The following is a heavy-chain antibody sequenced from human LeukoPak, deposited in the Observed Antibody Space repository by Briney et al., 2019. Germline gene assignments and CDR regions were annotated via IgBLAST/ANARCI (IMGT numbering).Heavy chain of an antibody. Sequence: PGGALRLSCAASGFTFSSYSMNWVRQAPGKGLEWVSSISSSSSYIYYADSVKGRFTISRDNAKNSLYLQMNSLRAEDTAVYYCAKDPGYSPGGGYWGQGTLVTVSS. D-gene: IGHD6-13*01. CDR2: ISSSSSYI. CDR1: GFTFSSYS. J-gene: IGHJ4*02. V-gene: IGHV3-21*04. CDR3: AKDPGYSPGGGY.